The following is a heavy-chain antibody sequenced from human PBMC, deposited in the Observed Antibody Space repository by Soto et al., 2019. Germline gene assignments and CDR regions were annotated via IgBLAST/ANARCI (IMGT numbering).Heavy chain of an antibody. CDR3: ARDEGEFGSGGSCFYRH. Sequence: EVLLVESGGGLVQPGGSLRLSCAASSFTFSSSWMSWVRQAPGKGLEWVANIKEDGSEKYYLDSVRGRFTISRDNAENSLYLHIRSLSAEDTAVYYCARDEGEFGSGGSCFYRHWGQGTLVSVSS. V-gene: IGHV3-7*05. J-gene: IGHJ4*02. D-gene: IGHD2-15*01. CDR1: SFTFSSSW. CDR2: IKEDGSEK.